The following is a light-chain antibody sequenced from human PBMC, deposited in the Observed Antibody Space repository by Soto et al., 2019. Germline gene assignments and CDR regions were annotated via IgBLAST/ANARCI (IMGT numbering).Light chain of an antibody. Sequence: EIVLTQSPATLSLSPGERATLSCRASQSVRNDLVWYHQKPGQAPRVLIYSASNRATGIPARFSGSGSGTDFTLPISSLAPEDFAVYYCQQRTNWPPTFGGGTKVEMK. CDR2: SAS. J-gene: IGKJ4*01. CDR3: QQRTNWPPT. CDR1: QSVRND. V-gene: IGKV3-11*01.